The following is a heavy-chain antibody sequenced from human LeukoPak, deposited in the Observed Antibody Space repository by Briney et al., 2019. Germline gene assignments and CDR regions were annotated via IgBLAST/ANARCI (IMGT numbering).Heavy chain of an antibody. D-gene: IGHD1-14*01. Sequence: GGSLRLSCVASAFTFSSYSMNWVRQAPGKGLEWVSVIYSGGSTYYADSVKGRFTISRDNSKNTLYLQMNSLRAEDTAVYYCARDLGYKNAGANWFDPWGQGTLVTVSS. CDR2: IYSGGST. CDR3: ARDLGYKNAGANWFDP. CDR1: AFTFSSYS. J-gene: IGHJ5*02. V-gene: IGHV3-66*01.